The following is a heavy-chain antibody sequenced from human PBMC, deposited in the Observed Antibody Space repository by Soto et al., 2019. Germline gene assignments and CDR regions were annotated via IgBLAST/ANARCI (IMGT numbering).Heavy chain of an antibody. D-gene: IGHD1-1*01. V-gene: IGHV4-61*01. CDR1: GCSVSSVRSF. Sequence: SETLSRTRTVSGCSVSSVRSFWGWFLQTSGKGVEWLGYIYYTGSTNYNPYLNSRVTMSLDTSKNQFSLKLRSVTAADAAVYYCARDRAGSKASSNGMDVWGRGSTVT. CDR3: ARDRAGSKASSNGMDV. CDR2: IYYTGST. J-gene: IGHJ6*02.